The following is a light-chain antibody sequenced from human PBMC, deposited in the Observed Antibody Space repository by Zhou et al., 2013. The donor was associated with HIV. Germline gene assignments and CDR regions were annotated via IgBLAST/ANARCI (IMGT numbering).Light chain of an antibody. J-gene: IGKJ4*01. CDR1: QSINSY. CDR2: AAS. CDR3: QQYKIYPLT. Sequence: DIQMTQSPSSLSASVGDRVTITCRASQSINSYLNWYQQKPGKVPKLLIYAASTLQSGVPSRFSGSGSGTDFTLTISNLQPEDIATYYCQQYKIYPLTFGGGTKVEIK. V-gene: IGKV1-27*01.